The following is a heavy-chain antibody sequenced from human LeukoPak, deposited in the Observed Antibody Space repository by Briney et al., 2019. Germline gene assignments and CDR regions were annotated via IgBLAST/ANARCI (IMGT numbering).Heavy chain of an antibody. J-gene: IGHJ2*01. CDR1: GGSISSGDYY. CDR2: IYYSGST. D-gene: IGHD3-10*01. CDR3: ARATYYYSSGSDLSWYFDL. V-gene: IGHV4-30-4*01. Sequence: SQTLSLTCTVSGGSISSGDYYWSWIRQPPGKGLEWIGYIYYSGSTYYNPSLKSRVTISVDTSKNQFSLKLSSVTAADTAVYYCARATYYYSSGSDLSWYFDLWGRGTLVTVSS.